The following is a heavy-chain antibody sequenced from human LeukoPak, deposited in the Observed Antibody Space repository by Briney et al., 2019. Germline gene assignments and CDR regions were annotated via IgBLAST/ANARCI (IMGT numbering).Heavy chain of an antibody. CDR1: GFAFSSFA. CDR2: LTGSGST. V-gene: IGHV3-23*01. CDR3: AKMKGWRLYDYCMDV. J-gene: IGHJ6*03. Sequence: TWGSLRLSCVASGFAFSSFAMSWVRQAPGKGLEWVSGLTGSGSTYHTDSVKGRFTISRDNSKNTLSLQMNSLRAEDTPVYYCAKMKGWRLYDYCMDVWGKGATVTVSS. D-gene: IGHD2-15*01.